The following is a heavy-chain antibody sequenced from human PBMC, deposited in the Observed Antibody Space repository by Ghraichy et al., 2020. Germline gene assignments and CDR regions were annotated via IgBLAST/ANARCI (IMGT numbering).Heavy chain of an antibody. CDR1: GFSFTDYW. D-gene: IGHD2/OR15-2a*01. J-gene: IGHJ4*02. CDR2: LNIDGTTV. CDR3: VRFYKDGLRHFDY. Sequence: GGSPRLSCAASGFSFTDYWMHWVRQTPGRGLEWVSHLNIDGTTVNYADSVKGRFTISRDNAKNTMYLQMISLTVEDTAVYYCVRFYKDGLRHFDYWGQGTLVTVSS. V-gene: IGHV3-74*01.